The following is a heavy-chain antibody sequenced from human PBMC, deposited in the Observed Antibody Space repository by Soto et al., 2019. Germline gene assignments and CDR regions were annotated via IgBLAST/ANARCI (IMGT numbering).Heavy chain of an antibody. CDR3: ARDRAPNLAIAVAGRDYYYYGMDV. V-gene: IGHV3-30-3*01. CDR2: ISYDGSNK. D-gene: IGHD6-19*01. CDR1: GFTFSSYA. Sequence: GGSLRLSCAASGFTFSSYAMHWVRQAPGKGLEWVAVISYDGSNKYYADSVKGRFTISRDNSKNTLYLQMNSLRAEDTAVYYCARDRAPNLAIAVAGRDYYYYGMDVWGQGTTVTVSS. J-gene: IGHJ6*02.